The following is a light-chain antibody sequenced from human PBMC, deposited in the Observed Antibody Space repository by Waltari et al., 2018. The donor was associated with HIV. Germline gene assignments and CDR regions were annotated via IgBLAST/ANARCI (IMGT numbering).Light chain of an antibody. J-gene: IGLJ1*01. CDR2: YDD. CDR3: AAWDDSLNGYV. Sequence: QSVLTQPPSVSEAPRQRVTISCSGSRPNLGSNPVHWYQQVPGKAPKLLIYYDDLLSSGVSDRFSGSKSGTSASLAIRGLQSEDEADYYCAAWDDSLNGYVFGSGTKVTVL. CDR1: RPNLGSNP. V-gene: IGLV1-36*01.